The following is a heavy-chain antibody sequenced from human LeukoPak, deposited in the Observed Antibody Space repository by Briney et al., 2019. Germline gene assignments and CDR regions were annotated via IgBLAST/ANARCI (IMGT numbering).Heavy chain of an antibody. CDR2: ISYDGSNK. D-gene: IGHD4-23*01. CDR3: AKTLLVRGGAFDI. V-gene: IGHV3-30*18. Sequence: GRSLRLSCAVSGFTFSSYGMHWVRRAPSKGLEWVAVISYDGSNKFYADSVKGRFTISRDNSKNTLYLQMNSLRAEDTAVYYCAKTLLVRGGAFDIWGQGTMVTVSS. J-gene: IGHJ3*02. CDR1: GFTFSSYG.